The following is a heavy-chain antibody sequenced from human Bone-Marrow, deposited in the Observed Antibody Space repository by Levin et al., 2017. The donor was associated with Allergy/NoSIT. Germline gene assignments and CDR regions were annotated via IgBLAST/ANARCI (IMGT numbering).Heavy chain of an antibody. CDR1: DVSISGSSHY. D-gene: IGHD6-13*01. Sequence: PSETLSLTCTVSDVSISGSSHYWGWIRQPPGKGLEWIGNIHYSGSTYYNPSLKSRVSISLDTSKNQFSLMVSSVTAADTAVYYCASDASSLYGHVNYWGQGTLVSVSS. CDR3: ASDASSLYGHVNY. CDR2: IHYSGST. J-gene: IGHJ4*02. V-gene: IGHV4-39*07.